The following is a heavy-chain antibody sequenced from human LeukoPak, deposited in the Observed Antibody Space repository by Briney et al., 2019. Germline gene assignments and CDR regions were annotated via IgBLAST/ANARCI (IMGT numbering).Heavy chain of an antibody. CDR2: ISYDGSNK. J-gene: IGHJ4*02. V-gene: IGHV3-30-3*01. CDR1: GFTFSSYA. Sequence: GRSLRLSRAASGFTFSSYAMHWVRQAPGKGLEWVAVISYDGSNKYYADSVKGRFTISRDNSKNTLYLQMNSLRAEDTAVYYCARDDSGYDYLFGYWGQGTLVTVSS. D-gene: IGHD5-12*01. CDR3: ARDDSGYDYLFGY.